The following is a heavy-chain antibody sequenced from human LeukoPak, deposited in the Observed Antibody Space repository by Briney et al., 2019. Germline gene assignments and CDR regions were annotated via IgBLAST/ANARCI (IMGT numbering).Heavy chain of an antibody. CDR2: INPNNGGT. V-gene: IGHV1-2*02. CDR3: ARDHLGPFDY. CDR1: GYTFTGYY. J-gene: IGHJ4*02. D-gene: IGHD3-16*01. Sequence: ASVKVSCKASGYTFTGYYMHWVRQAPGQGLEWMGWINPNNGGTNYAQKFQGRVTMTRDTSISTAYMELRSLRSDDTAVYYCARDHLGPFDYWGQGTLVTVSS.